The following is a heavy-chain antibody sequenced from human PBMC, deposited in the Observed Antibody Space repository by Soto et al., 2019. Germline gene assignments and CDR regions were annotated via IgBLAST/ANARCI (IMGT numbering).Heavy chain of an antibody. CDR3: ARANSRGVVPIDY. J-gene: IGHJ4*02. V-gene: IGHV4-30-4*01. CDR1: GGSISSSDYH. D-gene: IGHD3-3*01. CDR2: IYYSGST. Sequence: QVQLQESGPGLVKPSQTLSLTCTVSGGSISSSDYHWSWIRQPPGKGLEWIGYIYYSGSTYYNPSLKSRITISIDTSKNQFSLRLNSVTAADTAVYYCARANSRGVVPIDYWGQGTLVTVSS.